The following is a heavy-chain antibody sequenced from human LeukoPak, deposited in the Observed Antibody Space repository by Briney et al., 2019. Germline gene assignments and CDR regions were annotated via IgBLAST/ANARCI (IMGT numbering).Heavy chain of an antibody. D-gene: IGHD6-19*01. Sequence: PSETLSLTCTVSGGSISSDCWSWIRQPPGKGLEWIGYIYYSGSTNYNPSLKSRVTISVDTSKNQFSLKLSSVTAADTAVYYCARDPLFRSSSGLHGAFDIWGQGTMVTVSS. J-gene: IGHJ3*02. CDR1: GGSISSDC. CDR3: ARDPLFRSSSGLHGAFDI. V-gene: IGHV4-59*01. CDR2: IYYSGST.